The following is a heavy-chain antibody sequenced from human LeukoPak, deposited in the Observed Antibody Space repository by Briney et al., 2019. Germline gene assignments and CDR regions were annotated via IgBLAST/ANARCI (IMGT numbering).Heavy chain of an antibody. CDR1: GFTFDDYA. J-gene: IGHJ5*02. V-gene: IGHV3-9*01. D-gene: IGHD3-10*01. Sequence: GGSLRLSCAASGFTFDDYAMHWVRQAPGKGLEWVSGISWNSGSIGYADSVKGRFTISRDNAKNSLYLQMDSLRAEDTALYYCAKARESYYTGNWFDPWGQGTLVTVSS. CDR2: ISWNSGSI. CDR3: AKARESYYTGNWFDP.